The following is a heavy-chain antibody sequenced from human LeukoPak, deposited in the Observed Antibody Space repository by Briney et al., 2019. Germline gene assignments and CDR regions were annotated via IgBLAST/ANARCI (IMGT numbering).Heavy chain of an antibody. CDR3: AKEQDNLLLLSHFDS. V-gene: IGHV3-53*01. J-gene: IGHJ4*02. CDR1: GFTVSSNY. Sequence: GGSLRLSYAASGFTVSSNYMSWVRQAPGEGLEWVSVIYSGGSTYYADSVKGRFTISRDNSKNTLYLQMNSLRVEDTAVYYCAKEQDNLLLLSHFDSWGQGILVTVSA. D-gene: IGHD1-14*01. CDR2: IYSGGST.